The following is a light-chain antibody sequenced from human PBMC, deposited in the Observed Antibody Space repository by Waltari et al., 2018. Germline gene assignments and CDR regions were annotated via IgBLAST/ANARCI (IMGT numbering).Light chain of an antibody. J-gene: IGKJ2*01. CDR2: AAS. V-gene: IGKV1-39*01. Sequence: DIQMTQSPPSLSASVGDRGTSTCRASQSISSYLNWYQQKPGKAPKLLIYAASSLQSGVPSRFSGSGSGTDFTLTISSLQPEDFATYYCQQSYSTPMYTFGQGTKLEIK. CDR3: QQSYSTPMYT. CDR1: QSISSY.